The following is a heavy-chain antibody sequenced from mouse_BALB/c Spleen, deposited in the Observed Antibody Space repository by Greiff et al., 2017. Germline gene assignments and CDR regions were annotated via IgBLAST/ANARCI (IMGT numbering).Heavy chain of an antibody. CDR1: GYTFSSYW. Sequence: VQLQQSGAELMKPGASVKISCKATGYTFSSYWIEWVKQRPGHGLEWIGEILPGSGSTNYNEKFKGKATFTADTSSNTAYMQLSSLTSEDSAVYYCARSTEWFAYWGQGTLVTVSA. CDR2: ILPGSGST. J-gene: IGHJ3*01. V-gene: IGHV1-9*01. CDR3: ARSTEWFAY.